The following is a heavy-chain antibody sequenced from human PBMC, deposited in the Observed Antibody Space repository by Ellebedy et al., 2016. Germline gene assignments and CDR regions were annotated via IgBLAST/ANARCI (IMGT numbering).Heavy chain of an antibody. J-gene: IGHJ6*02. D-gene: IGHD6-13*01. CDR3: ARGSLGLAAAGPLFGYGRV. CDR2: ISYDGSNK. CDR1: GFTFSSYA. Sequence: GGSLRLSCAASGFTFSSYAMHWVRQAPGKGLEWVAVISYDGSNKYYADSVKGRFTISRDNSKNTLYLQMNSLRAEDTAVYYCARGSLGLAAAGPLFGYGRVWGQGTTVTVSS. V-gene: IGHV3-30-3*01.